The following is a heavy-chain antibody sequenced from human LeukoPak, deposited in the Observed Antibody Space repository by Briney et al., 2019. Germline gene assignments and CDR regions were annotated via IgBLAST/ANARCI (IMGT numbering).Heavy chain of an antibody. CDR1: GYTFTGYY. Sequence: ASVKVSCKASGYTFTGYYMHWVRQAPGQGLEWMGWINPNSGGTNYAQKFQGRVTMTRDTSISAAYMELSRLRSEDTAVYYCARGSLNTAMAFDYWGQGTLVTVSS. CDR2: INPNSGGT. CDR3: ARGSLNTAMAFDY. D-gene: IGHD5-18*01. V-gene: IGHV1-2*02. J-gene: IGHJ4*02.